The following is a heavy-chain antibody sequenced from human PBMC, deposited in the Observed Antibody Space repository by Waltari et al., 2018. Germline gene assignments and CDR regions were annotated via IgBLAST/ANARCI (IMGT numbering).Heavy chain of an antibody. D-gene: IGHD3-10*01. Sequence: QLQLQESGPGLVKPSETLSLLCTVSGGSISGAYYWDWIRQSPGTGLEWIGDVSSGGNTNYNPSLKSRVNISTDTSKNQFSLRLSSVTAADTAVYYCARHRGVHTGYPGLDPWGQGTLVTVSS. J-gene: IGHJ5*02. CDR1: GGSISGAYY. CDR3: ARHRGVHTGYPGLDP. V-gene: IGHV4-39*01. CDR2: VSSGGNT.